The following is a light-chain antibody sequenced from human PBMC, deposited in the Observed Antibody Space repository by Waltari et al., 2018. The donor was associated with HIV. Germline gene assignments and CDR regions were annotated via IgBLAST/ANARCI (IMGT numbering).Light chain of an antibody. Sequence: DVQLTQSPSFLSASVGDRVTITYRASQDISRYLAWYQQKPGKAPKPLIYAASTLQSGVPSRFSGSGSGTAFTLTISSLQPEDFATYYCQQLNAYLTWMFGQGTKLEI. J-gene: IGKJ1*01. V-gene: IGKV1-9*01. CDR2: AAS. CDR3: QQLNAYLTWM. CDR1: QDISRY.